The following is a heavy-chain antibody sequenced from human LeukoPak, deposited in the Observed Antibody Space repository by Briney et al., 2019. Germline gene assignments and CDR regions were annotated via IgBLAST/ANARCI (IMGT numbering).Heavy chain of an antibody. CDR1: GFTFSSYS. CDR2: ISSSSSYI. J-gene: IGHJ4*02. V-gene: IGHV3-21*01. D-gene: IGHD3-22*01. Sequence: TGGSLRLSCAASGFTFSSYSMNWVRQAPGKGLGWVSSISSSSSYIYYADSVKGRFTISRDNAKNSLYLQMNSLRAEDTAVYYCARDGHYYDSSGYSIPPFDYWGQGTLVTVSS. CDR3: ARDGHYYDSSGYSIPPFDY.